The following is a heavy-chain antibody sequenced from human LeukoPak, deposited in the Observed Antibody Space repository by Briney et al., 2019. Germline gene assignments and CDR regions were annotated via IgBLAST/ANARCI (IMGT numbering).Heavy chain of an antibody. CDR3: AKGVGIEGAGHFDP. V-gene: IGHV3-23*01. J-gene: IGHJ5*02. Sequence: GSLRLSCAASGFTFSSYAMTWVRQAPGKGLEWVSSISGSGYSTYYADSVKGRFTISRDNSKNTLYLQMNSLRGEDTAVYYCAKGVGIEGAGHFDPWGQGTVVTVSS. CDR1: GFTFSSYA. D-gene: IGHD6-13*01. CDR2: ISGSGYST.